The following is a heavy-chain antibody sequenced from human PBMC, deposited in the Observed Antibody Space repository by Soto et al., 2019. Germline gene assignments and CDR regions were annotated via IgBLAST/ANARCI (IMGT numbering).Heavy chain of an antibody. D-gene: IGHD3-9*01. CDR1: RFTFGDYP. V-gene: IGHV3-23*04. CDR2: ISDTSIDT. J-gene: IGHJ4*02. Sequence: EVQLVESGGALVQPGGSLRLSCVASRFTFGDYPMNWVRQAPGKGLEWVSGISDTSIDTYYADSVKGRFTISRDNSQSMLFLHMSSLRAEDTALYYCAKGGATYGLLTHDYWGQGTLVTVSS. CDR3: AKGGATYGLLTHDY.